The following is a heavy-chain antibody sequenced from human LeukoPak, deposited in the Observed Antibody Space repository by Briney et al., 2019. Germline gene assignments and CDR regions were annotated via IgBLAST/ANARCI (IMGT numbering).Heavy chain of an antibody. CDR1: GGSISSYY. J-gene: IGHJ3*02. CDR3: ARGVDIVVVVAATHPYAFDI. V-gene: IGHV4-4*07. CDR2: IYTSGST. D-gene: IGHD2-15*01. Sequence: SETLSLTCTVSGGSISSYYWSWIRQPAGKGLEWIGRIYTSGSTNYNPSLKSRVTMSVDTSKNQFSLKLSSVTAADTAVYYCARGVDIVVVVAATHPYAFDIWGQGTMVTVSS.